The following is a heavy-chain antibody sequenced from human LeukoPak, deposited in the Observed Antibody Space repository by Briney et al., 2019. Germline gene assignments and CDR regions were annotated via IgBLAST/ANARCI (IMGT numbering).Heavy chain of an antibody. Sequence: PGGSLRLSCAASGFTFSSYAMSWVRQAPGKGLEWVSAISGSGGSTYYADSVKGRFTISRDNSKNTLYLQMNSLRAEDTAVYYCAKYYSHGKWLRPYYYYYYMDVWGKGTTVTVSS. CDR1: GFTFSSYA. V-gene: IGHV3-23*01. CDR2: ISGSGGST. CDR3: AKYYSHGKWLRPYYYYYYMDV. D-gene: IGHD5-12*01. J-gene: IGHJ6*03.